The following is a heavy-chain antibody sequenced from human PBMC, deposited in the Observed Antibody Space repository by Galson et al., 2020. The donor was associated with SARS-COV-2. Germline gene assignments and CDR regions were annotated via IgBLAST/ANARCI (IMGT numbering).Heavy chain of an antibody. J-gene: IGHJ5*02. CDR1: GFTFSSYE. Sequence: GESLKISCAASGFTFSSYEMNWVRQAPGKGLEWVSYISSSGSTIYYADSVKGRFTISRDNAKNSLYLQMNSLRAEDTAVYYCARESLLTIFGVVNFNWFDPWGQGTLVTVSS. CDR3: ARESLLTIFGVVNFNWFDP. D-gene: IGHD3-3*01. V-gene: IGHV3-48*03. CDR2: ISSSGSTI.